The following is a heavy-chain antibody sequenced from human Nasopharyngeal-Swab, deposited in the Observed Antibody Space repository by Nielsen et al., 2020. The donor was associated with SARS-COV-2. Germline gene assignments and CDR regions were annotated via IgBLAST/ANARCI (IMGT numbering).Heavy chain of an antibody. J-gene: IGHJ4*02. CDR3: ATIDSNWNYANFDY. V-gene: IGHV3-30-3*01. CDR1: GFTFSSYA. D-gene: IGHD1-7*01. Sequence: GESLKISCAASGFTFSSYAMHWVRQAPGKGLEWVAVISYDGSNKYYADSVKGRFTISRDNSKNTLYLQMNSLGAEDTAVYYCATIDSNWNYANFDYWGQGTLVTVSS. CDR2: ISYDGSNK.